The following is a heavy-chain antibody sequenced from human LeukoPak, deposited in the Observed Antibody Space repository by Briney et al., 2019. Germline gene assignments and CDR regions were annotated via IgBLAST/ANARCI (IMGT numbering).Heavy chain of an antibody. Sequence: SETLSLTCAVYGGSFSGYYWSWIRQPPGKGLEWIGEINHSGSTNYNPSLKSRVTISVDTSKNQFSLKLSSVTAADTAVYYCARGRSSYYDSSGYYYRYRRIYDYWGQGTLVTVSS. CDR3: ARGRSSYYDSSGYYYRYRRIYDY. CDR1: GGSFSGYY. D-gene: IGHD3-22*01. CDR2: INHSGST. V-gene: IGHV4-34*01. J-gene: IGHJ4*02.